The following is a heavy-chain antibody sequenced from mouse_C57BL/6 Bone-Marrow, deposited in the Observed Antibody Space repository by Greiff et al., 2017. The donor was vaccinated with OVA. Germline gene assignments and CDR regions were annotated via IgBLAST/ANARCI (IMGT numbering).Heavy chain of an antibody. V-gene: IGHV1-18*01. CDR1: GYTFPDSN. Sequence: EVQLQQSGPELVKPGASVKIPCKASGYTFPDSNMAWVKPSHGKSLEWLGDINTNNGGHIYTQQFMGQATLTVDKSSSTAYMERRILTSEDTAVYYCARFGYDVRWYFDVWGTVTTGTVSS. D-gene: IGHD2-2*01. CDR3: ARFGYDVRWYFDV. J-gene: IGHJ1*03. CDR2: INTNNGGH.